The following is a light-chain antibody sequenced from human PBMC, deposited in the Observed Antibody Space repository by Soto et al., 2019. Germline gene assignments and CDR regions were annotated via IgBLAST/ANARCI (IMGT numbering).Light chain of an antibody. V-gene: IGKV3-11*01. CDR1: QSVSNF. Sequence: EIVLTQSPATLSLSPGERATLSCRASQSVSNFLAWYQQKPGRAPRLLIYDASNRATGIPARFSGSGSGTDFTLTISSLEPADSAVYYCQQRYDSWTFGQGTKVDI. CDR2: DAS. J-gene: IGKJ1*01. CDR3: QQRYDSWT.